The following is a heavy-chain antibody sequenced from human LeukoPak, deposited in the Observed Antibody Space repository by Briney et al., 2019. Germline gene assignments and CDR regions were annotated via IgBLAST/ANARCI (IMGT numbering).Heavy chain of an antibody. V-gene: IGHV3-21*01. CDR3: AREEWELADAFDI. CDR1: GFTFSSYS. J-gene: IGHJ3*02. Sequence: GGSLRLSCAASGFTFSSYSMNWVRQAPGKGLEWVSSISSSSSYIYYADSVKGRFTISRDNAKNSLYLQMSSLRAEDTAVYYCAREEWELADAFDIWGQGTMVTVSS. D-gene: IGHD1-26*01. CDR2: ISSSSSYI.